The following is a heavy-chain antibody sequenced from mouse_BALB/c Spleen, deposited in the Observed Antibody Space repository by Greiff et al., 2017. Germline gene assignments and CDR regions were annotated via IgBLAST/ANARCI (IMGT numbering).Heavy chain of an antibody. CDR3: ASPTITTAPYYYAMDY. V-gene: IGHV14-3*02. CDR2: IDPANGNT. CDR1: GFNIKDTY. Sequence: EVQLQQSGAELVKPGASVKLSCTASGFNIKDTYMHWVKQRPEQGLEWIGRIDPANGNTKYDPKFQGKATITADTSSNTAYLQLSSLTSEDTAVYYCASPTITTAPYYYAMDYWGQGTSVTVSS. J-gene: IGHJ4*01. D-gene: IGHD1-2*01.